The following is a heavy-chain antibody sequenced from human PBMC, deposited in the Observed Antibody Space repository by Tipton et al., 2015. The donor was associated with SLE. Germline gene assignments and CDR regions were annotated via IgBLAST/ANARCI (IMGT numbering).Heavy chain of an antibody. Sequence: GLVKPSETLSLTCAVSGYSISSGYYWGWIRQPPGKGLEWIGSIYHSGSTYYNPSLKSRVTISVDTSKNQFSLKLSSVTAADTAVYYCARDSSSAGVYFQHWGQGTLVTVSS. CDR1: GYSISSGYY. J-gene: IGHJ1*01. CDR2: IYHSGST. CDR3: ARDSSSAGVYFQH. D-gene: IGHD6-6*01. V-gene: IGHV4-38-2*02.